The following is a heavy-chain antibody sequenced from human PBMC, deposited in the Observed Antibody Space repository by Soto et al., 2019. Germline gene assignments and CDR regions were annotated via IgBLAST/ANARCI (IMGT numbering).Heavy chain of an antibody. Sequence: GESLKISCTGSGYIFPTYWIALVRQMPGKGLEWMGIIYPGDSDTRYSPPFQGQVTISADKSISTAYLQWSSLKASDTAMYSCAGEKTDFLTGYCAYYCMDVWGQGTVVTVSS. CDR1: GYIFPTYW. CDR2: IYPGDSDT. CDR3: AGEKTDFLTGYCAYYCMDV. D-gene: IGHD3-9*01. J-gene: IGHJ6*02. V-gene: IGHV5-51*01.